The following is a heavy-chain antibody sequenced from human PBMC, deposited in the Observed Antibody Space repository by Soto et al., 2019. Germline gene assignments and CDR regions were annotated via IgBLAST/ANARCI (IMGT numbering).Heavy chain of an antibody. D-gene: IGHD3-3*01. J-gene: IGHJ4*02. V-gene: IGHV3-23*01. Sequence: GGPLRLSCAASGFTFSSYAMSWVRQAPGKGLEWVSAISGSGGSTYYADSVKGRFTISRDNFKNTLYLQMNSLRAEDTAVYYCAKGKRFLEWLFHVSSSGTYYFDYWGQGTLVTVSS. CDR3: AKGKRFLEWLFHVSSSGTYYFDY. CDR2: ISGSGGST. CDR1: GFTFSSYA.